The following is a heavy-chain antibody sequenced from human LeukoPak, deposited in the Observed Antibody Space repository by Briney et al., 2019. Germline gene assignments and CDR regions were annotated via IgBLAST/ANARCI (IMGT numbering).Heavy chain of an antibody. D-gene: IGHD3-3*01. J-gene: IGHJ4*02. V-gene: IGHV1-8*01. CDR2: MNPNSGNT. CDR3: ARGSPYDFWSGYYYYYYFDY. Sequence: ASVKVSCKASGYTFTSYDINWVRQATGQGLEWMGWMNPNSGNTGYAQKFQGRVTMTRNTSISTAYMGLSSLRSEDTAVYYCARGSPYDFWSGYYYYYYFDYWGQGTLVTVSS. CDR1: GYTFTSYD.